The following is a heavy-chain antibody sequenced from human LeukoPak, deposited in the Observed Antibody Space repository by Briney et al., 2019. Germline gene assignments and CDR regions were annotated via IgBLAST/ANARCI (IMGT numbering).Heavy chain of an antibody. CDR1: GGSISSGGYY. CDR3: ASVDGYDSSGYYLDY. J-gene: IGHJ4*02. D-gene: IGHD3-22*01. Sequence: PSETLSLTCTVSGGSISSGGYYWSWIRQPPGKGLEWIGYIYHSGSTYYNPSLKSRVTISVDRSKNQFSLKLSSVTAADTAVYYCASVDGYDSSGYYLDYWGQGTLVTVSS. CDR2: IYHSGST. V-gene: IGHV4-30-2*01.